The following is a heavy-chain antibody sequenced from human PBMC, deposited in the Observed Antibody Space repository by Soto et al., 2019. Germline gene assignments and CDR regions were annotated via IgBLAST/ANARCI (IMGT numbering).Heavy chain of an antibody. Sequence: GGSLRLSCAASGFTFSSYEMNWVRQAPGKGLEWVSYISSSGSTIYYADSVKGRFTISRDNAKSSLYLQMNSLRAEDTAVYYCARALFYYDSLGAFDIWGQGTMVTVSS. CDR1: GFTFSSYE. CDR2: ISSSGSTI. J-gene: IGHJ3*02. D-gene: IGHD3-22*01. V-gene: IGHV3-48*03. CDR3: ARALFYYDSLGAFDI.